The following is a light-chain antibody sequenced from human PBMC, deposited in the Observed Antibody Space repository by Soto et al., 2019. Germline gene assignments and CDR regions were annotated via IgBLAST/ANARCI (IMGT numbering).Light chain of an antibody. CDR2: DAS. J-gene: IGKJ5*01. V-gene: IGKV3-11*01. CDR1: QSISTY. CDR3: QQRSQWPPMT. Sequence: EILLTQSPVXLSXSPGQTATLSCRASQSISTYLAWYQVKPGQAPRLLIYDASSRATGVPARFSGSGSGTDFSLTISSLEPEDVAVYYCQQRSQWPPMTFGQGTRLEI.